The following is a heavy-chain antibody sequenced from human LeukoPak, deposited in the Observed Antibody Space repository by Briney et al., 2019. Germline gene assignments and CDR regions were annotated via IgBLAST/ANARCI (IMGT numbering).Heavy chain of an antibody. CDR1: GYTFTGYY. Sequence: ASVKVSCKASGYTFTGYYMHWVRQAPGQGLEWMGIINPSGGSTSYAQKFQGRVTMTRDTSTSTVYMELSSLRSEDTAVYYCAREGSVLAAAGSHFDYWGQGTLVTVSS. CDR2: INPSGGST. J-gene: IGHJ4*02. CDR3: AREGSVLAAAGSHFDY. V-gene: IGHV1-46*01. D-gene: IGHD6-13*01.